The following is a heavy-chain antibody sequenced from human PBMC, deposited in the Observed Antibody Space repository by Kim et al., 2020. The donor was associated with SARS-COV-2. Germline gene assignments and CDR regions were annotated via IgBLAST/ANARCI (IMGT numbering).Heavy chain of an antibody. D-gene: IGHD3-10*01. CDR3: ARDLVGGGSHYGMDV. Sequence: VDSVKVQFTISRDNAKNSLYLQMSSLRAEDTAVYYCARDLVGGGSHYGMDVWGQGTTVTVSS. J-gene: IGHJ6*02. V-gene: IGHV3-7*03.